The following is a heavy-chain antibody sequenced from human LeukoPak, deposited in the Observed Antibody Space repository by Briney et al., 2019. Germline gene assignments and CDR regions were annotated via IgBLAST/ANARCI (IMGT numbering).Heavy chain of an antibody. Sequence: PGGSLRLSCAASGFTFSTYSMNWVRQAPGKGLEWVSYITSSSSTKYYADSVKGRFTISRGNAKNSLYLQMNSLRAEDTAVYYCANIPSRTYSSGTYYFDYWGQGTLVTVSS. CDR1: GFTFSTYS. D-gene: IGHD6-19*01. CDR2: ITSSSSTK. J-gene: IGHJ4*02. CDR3: ANIPSRTYSSGTYYFDY. V-gene: IGHV3-48*04.